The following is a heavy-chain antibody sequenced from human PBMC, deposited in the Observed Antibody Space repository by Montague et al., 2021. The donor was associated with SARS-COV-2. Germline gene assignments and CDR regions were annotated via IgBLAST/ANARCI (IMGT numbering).Heavy chain of an antibody. Sequence: SETLSLTCTVSGGSISSSSYYWGWIRQPPGKGLEWIGYIYYSGSTNYNPSLKSRVTISVDTSKNQFSLKLSSVTAADTAVYYCARDRGQTYYDILTGRALSVDFANGMDVWGQGTTVTVSS. CDR1: GGSISSSSYY. CDR2: IYYSGST. D-gene: IGHD3-9*01. CDR3: ARDRGQTYYDILTGRALSVDFANGMDV. J-gene: IGHJ6*01. V-gene: IGHV4-61*01.